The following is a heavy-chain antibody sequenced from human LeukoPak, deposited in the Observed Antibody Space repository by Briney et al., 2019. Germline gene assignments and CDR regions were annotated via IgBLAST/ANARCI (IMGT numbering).Heavy chain of an antibody. CDR2: INPNSGGT. J-gene: IGHJ3*02. V-gene: IGHV1-2*02. Sequence: GASVKVSCKASGYTFTGYYMHWVRQAPGQGLEWMGWINPNSGGTNYAQKFQGRVTMTRDTSISTAYMELSRLRSDDTAVYYCARDGAQWLGIFNLANDAFDIWGQGTMVTVSS. CDR3: ARDGAQWLGIFNLANDAFDI. CDR1: GYTFTGYY. D-gene: IGHD6-19*01.